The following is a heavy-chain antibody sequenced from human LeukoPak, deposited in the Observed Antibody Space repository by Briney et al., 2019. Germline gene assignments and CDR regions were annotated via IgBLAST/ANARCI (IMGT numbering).Heavy chain of an antibody. V-gene: IGHV1-2*02. CDR3: ARDQWPATGPFFDGAFDI. D-gene: IGHD3-9*01. CDR1: GYTFTGYY. J-gene: IGHJ3*02. CDR2: INPNSGGT. Sequence: ASVEVSCTASGYTFTGYYMHWVRQAPGQGLEWMGWINPNSGGTNYAQKFQGRVTMTRDTSISTAYMELSRLRSDDTAVYYCARDQWPATGPFFDGAFDIWGQGTMVTVSS.